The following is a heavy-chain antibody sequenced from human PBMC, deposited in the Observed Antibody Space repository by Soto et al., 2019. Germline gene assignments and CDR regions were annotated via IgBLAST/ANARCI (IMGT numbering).Heavy chain of an antibody. CDR2: TYYTGTT. V-gene: IGHV4-59*01. D-gene: IGHD6-19*01. J-gene: IGHJ4*02. CDR1: GGSITNYY. Sequence: PSETLSLTCTVSGGSITNYYWTWIRQPPGKGLEWIGYTYYTGTTNYNPSLNSRVTISVDTSKNQFSLQLNSVTAADTAVYYCARGGWSHDFWGRGTLVTVSS. CDR3: ARGGWSHDF.